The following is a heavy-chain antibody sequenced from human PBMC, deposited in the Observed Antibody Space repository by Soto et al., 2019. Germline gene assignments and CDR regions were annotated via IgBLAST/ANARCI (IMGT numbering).Heavy chain of an antibody. J-gene: IGHJ6*02. Sequence: SETLSLTCTVSGGSISSYYWSWIRQPPGKGLEWIGYIYYSGSTNYNPSLKSRVTISVDTSKNQFSLKLSSVTAADTAVYYCARDSIVGAYYYGMDVWGQGATVTVSS. CDR1: GGSISSYY. CDR3: ARDSIVGAYYYGMDV. D-gene: IGHD1-26*01. V-gene: IGHV4-59*01. CDR2: IYYSGST.